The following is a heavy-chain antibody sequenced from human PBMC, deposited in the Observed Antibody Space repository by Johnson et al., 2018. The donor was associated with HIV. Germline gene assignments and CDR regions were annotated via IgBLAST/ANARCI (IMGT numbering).Heavy chain of an antibody. CDR3: ARDPDGTTGTTYPDAAFDI. Sequence: VQLVESGGGLVQPGGSLRLSCAASDFTVGSIYMSWVRQAPGKGLEWVSLIYSGGSSYYADSVKGRFTISRDNSKNTLYLQMNSLRVEDTAVYYCARDPDGTTGTTYPDAAFDIWGQGTMVTVSS. CDR2: IYSGGSS. D-gene: IGHD1-1*01. V-gene: IGHV3-66*01. CDR1: DFTVGSIY. J-gene: IGHJ3*02.